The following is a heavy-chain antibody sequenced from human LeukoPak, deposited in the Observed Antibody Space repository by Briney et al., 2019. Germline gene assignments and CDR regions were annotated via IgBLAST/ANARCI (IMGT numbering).Heavy chain of an antibody. Sequence: PPGGSLRLSCAASGFTFSSYWMHWVRQAPGKGLAWVSRISGDGGTTNYADSVKGRFTISRDNAKNTVYLQMNSLRAEDTAVYYCARTTLGEEKWGQGILVTVSS. CDR1: GFTFSSYW. J-gene: IGHJ4*02. CDR2: ISGDGGTT. CDR3: ARTTLGEEK. V-gene: IGHV3-74*01. D-gene: IGHD3-16*01.